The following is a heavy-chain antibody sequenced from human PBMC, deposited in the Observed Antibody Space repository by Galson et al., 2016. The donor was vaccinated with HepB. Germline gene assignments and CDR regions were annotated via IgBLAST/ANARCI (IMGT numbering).Heavy chain of an antibody. CDR3: IRHHTVTTLGS. V-gene: IGHV3-73*01. Sequence: SLRLSCAASGFTFSGSAMHWVRQASGQGLEWVGRIRSHANSYATAHIASVKGRFTISRDDSKNTAYLQMNSLKTEDTAVYYCIRHHTVTTLGSWGQGTLVTVSS. CDR2: IRSHANSYAT. D-gene: IGHD4-17*01. J-gene: IGHJ5*02. CDR1: GFTFSGSA.